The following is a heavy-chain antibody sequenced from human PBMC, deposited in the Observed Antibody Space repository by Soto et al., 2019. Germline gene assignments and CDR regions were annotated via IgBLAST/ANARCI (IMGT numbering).Heavy chain of an antibody. V-gene: IGHV3-30*18. CDR2: ISYDGTNK. CDR1: GFIFSDHN. CDR3: AKDRSNSWSFDY. Sequence: GGSLRLSCAASGFIFSDHNMHWVRQAPGKGLEWVAVISYDGTNKYYADSVKGRFTISRDNSGNTLSLQMNSLGAGDTAVYYCAKDRSNSWSFDYWGQGTLVTVSS. J-gene: IGHJ4*02. D-gene: IGHD6-13*01.